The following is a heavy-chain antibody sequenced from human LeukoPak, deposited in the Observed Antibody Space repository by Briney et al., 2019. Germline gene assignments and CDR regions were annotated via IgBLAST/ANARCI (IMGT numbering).Heavy chain of an antibody. CDR2: IFYRGST. J-gene: IGHJ4*02. CDR3: TRGRSIAAGAF. V-gene: IGHV4-38-2*02. Sequence: PETLSLTCTVSRYSITSDYYWGWIRQPPGKGLEWIGTIFYRGSTYYNPSLKSRVTISRDSSKNQFSLKVDSATAADTAVYYCTRGRSIAAGAFWGQGTLVTVSS. CDR1: RYSITSDYY. D-gene: IGHD6-13*01.